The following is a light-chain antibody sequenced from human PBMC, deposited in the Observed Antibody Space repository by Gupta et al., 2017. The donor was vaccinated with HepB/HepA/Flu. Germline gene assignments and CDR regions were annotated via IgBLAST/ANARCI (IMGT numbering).Light chain of an antibody. V-gene: IGKV3-15*01. Sequence: TQSPATLSVSSGESATLACRASQSISSNLAWYQQKPGQAPRLLIYGASTRATGIPDRFSGSGSGTEFTLTISSLQSEDVAVYYCQQYNSCPGTFGQGTKVEIK. CDR1: QSISSN. CDR2: GAS. J-gene: IGKJ1*01. CDR3: QQYNSCPGT.